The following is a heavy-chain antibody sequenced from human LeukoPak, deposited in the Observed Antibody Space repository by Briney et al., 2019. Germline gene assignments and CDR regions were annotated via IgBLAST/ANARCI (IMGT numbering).Heavy chain of an antibody. CDR2: ISGSGGST. Sequence: GRSLRLSCAASGFTFSSYAMSWVRQAPGKGLEWVSAISGSGGSTYYADSVKGRFTISRDDSKNTLYLQMNSLRAEDMAVYYCAKFSDSTGYYPGYFDYWGQGTLVTVSS. D-gene: IGHD3-22*01. J-gene: IGHJ4*02. V-gene: IGHV3-23*01. CDR1: GFTFSSYA. CDR3: AKFSDSTGYYPGYFDY.